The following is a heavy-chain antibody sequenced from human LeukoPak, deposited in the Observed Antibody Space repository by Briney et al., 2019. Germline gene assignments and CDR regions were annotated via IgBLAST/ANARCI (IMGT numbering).Heavy chain of an antibody. Sequence: ASVKVSCKTSGFTFTGHYMHWLRQAPGQGLEWMGWINANTGVTHYAVKFQGRVTITRDTSISTVYMDLSSLQSDDTAVYYCARDLGIWGQGTMVTVSS. J-gene: IGHJ3*02. CDR3: ARDLGI. V-gene: IGHV1-2*02. CDR2: INANTGVT. CDR1: GFTFTGHY.